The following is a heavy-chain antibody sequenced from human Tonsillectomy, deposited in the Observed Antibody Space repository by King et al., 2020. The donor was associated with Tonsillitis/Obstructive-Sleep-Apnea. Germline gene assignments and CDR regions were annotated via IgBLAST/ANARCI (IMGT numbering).Heavy chain of an antibody. D-gene: IGHD2-2*01. CDR2: MNPNSGNT. Sequence: QLVQSGAEVKKPGASVKVSCKASGYTFTRYDINWVRQATGQGLEWMGWMNPNSGNTGYAQKFQGRVTMTRNTSISTAYMELSSLRSEDTAVYYCARVGYCSSTSCLDNFDYWGQGTLVTVSS. CDR3: ARVGYCSSTSCLDNFDY. V-gene: IGHV1-8*01. J-gene: IGHJ4*02. CDR1: GYTFTRYD.